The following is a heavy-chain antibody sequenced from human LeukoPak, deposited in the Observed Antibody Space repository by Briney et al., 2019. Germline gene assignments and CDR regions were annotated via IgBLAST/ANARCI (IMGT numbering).Heavy chain of an antibody. CDR2: IYSGGST. J-gene: IGHJ5*02. Sequence: GGSLRLSCAASGLTVSSNYMSWVRQAPGKGLEWVSVIYSGGSTYYADSVKGRFTISRDNAKNTVYLQMNSLRAEDTAVYYCARASGYSSSWFRYFDPWGQGTLVTVSS. D-gene: IGHD6-13*01. CDR3: ARASGYSSSWFRYFDP. CDR1: GLTVSSNY. V-gene: IGHV3-53*01.